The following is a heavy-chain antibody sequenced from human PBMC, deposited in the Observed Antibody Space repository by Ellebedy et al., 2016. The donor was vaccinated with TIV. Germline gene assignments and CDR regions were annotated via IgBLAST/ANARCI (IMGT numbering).Heavy chain of an antibody. CDR3: ARNHYDFLTAYAHPPNY. D-gene: IGHD3-9*01. J-gene: IGHJ4*02. CDR1: GYTFTSYA. CDR2: INTNTGNP. V-gene: IGHV7-4-1*02. Sequence: AASVKVSCKASGYTFTSYAMNWVRQAPGQGLGWMGWINTNTGNPTYAQAFTGRFVFSLDTSVSTAYLQISSLKAEDTAVYYCARNHYDFLTAYAHPPNYWGQGTLVTVSS.